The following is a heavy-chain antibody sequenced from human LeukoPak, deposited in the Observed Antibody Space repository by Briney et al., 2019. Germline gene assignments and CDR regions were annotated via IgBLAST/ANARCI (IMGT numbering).Heavy chain of an antibody. V-gene: IGHV3-20*04. Sequence: GGSLGLPWAASGFTFDDYGLSWVRQAQGKGLGWVSGINWNGGSTGYADSVKGRFTISRDNAKNSLYLQMNSLRAEDTALYYCARVSGYSSGWFDYWGQGTLVTVSS. CDR1: GFTFDDYG. J-gene: IGHJ4*02. D-gene: IGHD6-19*01. CDR2: INWNGGST. CDR3: ARVSGYSSGWFDY.